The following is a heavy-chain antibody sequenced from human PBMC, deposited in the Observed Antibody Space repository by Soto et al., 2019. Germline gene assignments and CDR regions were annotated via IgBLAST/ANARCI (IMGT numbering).Heavy chain of an antibody. CDR3: ARPRSSSRNYYGMDV. V-gene: IGHV5-51*01. J-gene: IGHJ6*02. CDR2: VYPSDSHT. D-gene: IGHD6-13*01. Sequence: GESLKISCKGSGFSFTSQWIAWVRQMPGKGLEWMGTVYPSDSHTRYSPSFQGQVTISADKSISTAYVQWNSLKASDTAMYYCARPRSSSRNYYGMDVWGQGTTVTVSS. CDR1: GFSFTSQW.